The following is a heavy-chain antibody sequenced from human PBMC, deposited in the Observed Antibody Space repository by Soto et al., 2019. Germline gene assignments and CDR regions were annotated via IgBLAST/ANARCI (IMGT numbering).Heavy chain of an antibody. V-gene: IGHV4-59*01. CDR1: GGSISGYY. Sequence: PAETLSLTCTVYGGSISGYYWSWIRQPPGKGLEWIGYIFYRGNTLYNPSLQSRVTISVDTSKNQFFLGLTSVTAADTAVYYCTRHAIIPKLQYGMDVWGQGASVTVSS. D-gene: IGHD1-1*01. CDR2: IFYRGNT. J-gene: IGHJ6*02. CDR3: TRHAIIPKLQYGMDV.